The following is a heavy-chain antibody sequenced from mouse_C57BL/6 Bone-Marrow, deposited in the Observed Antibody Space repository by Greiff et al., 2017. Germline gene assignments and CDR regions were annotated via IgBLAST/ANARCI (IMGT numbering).Heavy chain of an antibody. V-gene: IGHV1-66*01. Sequence: VMLVESGPELVKPGASVKISCKASGYSFTSYYIHWVKQRPGQGLEWIGWIYPGSGNTKYNEKFKGKATLTADTSSSTAYMQLSSLTSEDSAVYYCARSYYYGSRLAYFDYWGQGTTLTVSS. J-gene: IGHJ2*01. CDR3: ARSYYYGSRLAYFDY. CDR1: GYSFTSYY. CDR2: IYPGSGNT. D-gene: IGHD1-1*01.